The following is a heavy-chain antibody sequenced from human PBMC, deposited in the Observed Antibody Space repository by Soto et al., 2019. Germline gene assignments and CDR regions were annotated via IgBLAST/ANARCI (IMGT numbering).Heavy chain of an antibody. J-gene: IGHJ5*02. CDR2: INHSGNT. Sequence: SDTLSLTCAVSCGSIGTSAYYWGWIRQAPGKGLEWIGSINHSGNTYLSPSLKDRVTMSVDTSKNSFSLKLRSATAADTGLYYCSRRAPEGFDPWGQGTLVTVSS. CDR3: SRRAPEGFDP. CDR1: CGSIGTSAYY. V-gene: IGHV4-39*01.